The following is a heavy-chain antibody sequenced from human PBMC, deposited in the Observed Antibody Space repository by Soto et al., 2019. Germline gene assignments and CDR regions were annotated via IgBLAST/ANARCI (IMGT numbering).Heavy chain of an antibody. Sequence: ASVKVSCKASGGTFSSYAISWVRQAPGQGLEWMGGIIPIFGTANYAQKFQGRVTITADESTSTAYMEQSSLRSEDTAVYYCARAKGYCTNGVCYSFNYYYYGMDVWGQGTTVTVSS. V-gene: IGHV1-69*13. D-gene: IGHD2-8*01. CDR2: IIPIFGTA. CDR1: GGTFSSYA. J-gene: IGHJ6*02. CDR3: ARAKGYCTNGVCYSFNYYYYGMDV.